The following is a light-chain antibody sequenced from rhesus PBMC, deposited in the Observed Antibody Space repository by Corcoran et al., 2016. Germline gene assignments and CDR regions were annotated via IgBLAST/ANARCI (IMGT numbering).Light chain of an antibody. CDR1: QSISSW. CDR2: KAS. Sequence: DIQMTQSPSSLSASVGDTVTITCRASQSISSWLDWYPQKPGKAPKVLFNKASSLESGVPSRFSGRGSGTDFTLTSSSLQPEDFATYYCLQYSSSPFTFGPGTKLDIK. V-gene: IGKV1-22*01. CDR3: LQYSSSPFT. J-gene: IGKJ3*01.